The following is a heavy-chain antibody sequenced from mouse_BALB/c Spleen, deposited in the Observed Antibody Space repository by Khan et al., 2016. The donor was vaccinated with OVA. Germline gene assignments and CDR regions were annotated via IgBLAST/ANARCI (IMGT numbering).Heavy chain of an antibody. Sequence: EVKLVESGGDLVKPGGSLKLSCAASGFTFSSYSMSWVRQTPDKRLEWVATISSGADYTYYPARVKGRFTISRANAKNTLNLQMSSLKSEDTAMYYCASNLTGSFAYWGQGTLVTVSA. J-gene: IGHJ3*01. CDR3: ASNLTGSFAY. D-gene: IGHD4-1*01. CDR2: ISSGADYT. V-gene: IGHV5-6*01. CDR1: GFTFSSYS.